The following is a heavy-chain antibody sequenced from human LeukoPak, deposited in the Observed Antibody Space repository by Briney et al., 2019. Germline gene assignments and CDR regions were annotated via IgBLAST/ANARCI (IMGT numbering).Heavy chain of an antibody. J-gene: IGHJ4*02. CDR2: ITPLFGTA. CDR3: ATSYDSSGYEFDY. D-gene: IGHD3-22*01. Sequence: ASVKVSCKASGGTFSKYTISWVRQRPGQGLEWMGGITPLFGTANYAQKFQGRVTITADESTSTAYMELSSLRSEDTAVYYCATSYDSSGYEFDYWGQGTLVTVSS. V-gene: IGHV1-69*01. CDR1: GGTFSKYT.